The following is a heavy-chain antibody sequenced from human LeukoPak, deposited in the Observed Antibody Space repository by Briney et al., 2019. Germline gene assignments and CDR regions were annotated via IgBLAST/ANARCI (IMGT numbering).Heavy chain of an antibody. J-gene: IGHJ3*02. CDR3: AREDYYDSSGYYWGAFDI. V-gene: IGHV4-59*01. Sequence: PSDTLSLTCTVSGGSISSYYWSWIRQPPGKGLEWIGYIYYSGRTNYNPSLKSRVTISVDTSKNQFSLKLSSVTAADTAVYYCAREDYYDSSGYYWGAFDIWGQGTMVTVSS. CDR2: IYYSGRT. CDR1: GGSISSYY. D-gene: IGHD3-22*01.